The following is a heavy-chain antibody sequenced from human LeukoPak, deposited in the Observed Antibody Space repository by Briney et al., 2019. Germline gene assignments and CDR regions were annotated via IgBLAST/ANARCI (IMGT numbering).Heavy chain of an antibody. CDR2: IYYSGST. J-gene: IGHJ4*02. V-gene: IGHV4-59*12. CDR3: ARVYGDYAFDY. Sequence: PSETLSLTCTVSGGSISSYYWSWIRQPPGKGLEWIGYIYYSGSTNYNPSLKSRVTISVDTSKNQFSLKLSSVTAADTAVYYCARVYGDYAFDYLGQGTLVAVSS. CDR1: GGSISSYY. D-gene: IGHD4-17*01.